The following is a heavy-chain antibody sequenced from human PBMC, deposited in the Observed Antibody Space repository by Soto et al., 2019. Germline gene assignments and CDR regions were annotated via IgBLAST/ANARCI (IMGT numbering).Heavy chain of an antibody. J-gene: IGHJ4*02. CDR2: INPNSGGT. Sequence: ASVKVSCKASGYTFTGYYMHWVRQAPGQGLEWMGWINPNSGGTNYAQKFQGRVTMTRDTSISTAYMELSRLRSDDTAVYYCASTSDRGYSGYDFDYWGQGTLVTVSS. D-gene: IGHD5-12*01. CDR1: GYTFTGYY. CDR3: ASTSDRGYSGYDFDY. V-gene: IGHV1-2*02.